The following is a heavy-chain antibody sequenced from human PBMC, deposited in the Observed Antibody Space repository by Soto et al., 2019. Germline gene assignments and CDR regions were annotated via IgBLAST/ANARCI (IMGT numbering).Heavy chain of an antibody. CDR2: INHRGNT. CDR1: GGSFSGHY. CDR3: AVPYQYCSATSREDSYYYYGMDV. J-gene: IGHJ6*02. V-gene: IGHV4-34*01. D-gene: IGHD2-2*01. Sequence: SETLSLTCAVYGGSFSGHYWSWIRQPPGKGLEWIGEINHRGNTNYNPSLKSRVTISVDTSKNQFSLKLSSVTAADTAVYYCAVPYQYCSATSREDSYYYYGMDVWGQGTTVTVSS.